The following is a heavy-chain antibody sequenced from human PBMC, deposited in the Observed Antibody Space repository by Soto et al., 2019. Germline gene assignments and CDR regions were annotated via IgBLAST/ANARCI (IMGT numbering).Heavy chain of an antibody. Sequence: PGGSLRLSCAASGFSFGSYALSWVRQAPGKGLEWVPTISGSDGKTFYADSVKGRFSISRDTSQSTLYLQMNSLRADDTAMYYCARWSYLDYWCQGTRVTVSS. CDR3: ARWSYLDY. V-gene: IGHV3-23*01. J-gene: IGHJ1*01. CDR1: GFSFGSYA. CDR2: ISGSDGKT. D-gene: IGHD3-10*01.